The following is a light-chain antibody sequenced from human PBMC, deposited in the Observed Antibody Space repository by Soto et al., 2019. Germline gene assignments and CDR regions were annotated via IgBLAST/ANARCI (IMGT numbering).Light chain of an antibody. CDR1: QSVSSSY. CDR3: QQYGSSPRT. CDR2: GAS. J-gene: IGKJ1*01. Sequence: IVLTQSPGTLSLSPGXRATLSCRASQSVSSSYLAWYQQKPGQAPRLLIYGASSRATGIPDRFSGSGSGTDFTLTISRLEPEDFAVYYCQQYGSSPRTFGQGTKVDIK. V-gene: IGKV3-20*01.